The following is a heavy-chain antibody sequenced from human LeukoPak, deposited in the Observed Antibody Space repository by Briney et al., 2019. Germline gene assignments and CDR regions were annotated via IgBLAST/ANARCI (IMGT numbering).Heavy chain of an antibody. V-gene: IGHV3-7*03. CDR1: GLTFSSSW. CDR2: INPDGNKK. D-gene: IGHD1-7*01. Sequence: GGSLRLSCAVSGLTFSSSWMDWVRQAPGKGLEWVASINPDGNKKYSADSVKGRFTISRDNAENSLYLQMNSLRAEDTALYYCAKDWNYELDYWGQGTLVTVSS. CDR3: AKDWNYELDY. J-gene: IGHJ4*02.